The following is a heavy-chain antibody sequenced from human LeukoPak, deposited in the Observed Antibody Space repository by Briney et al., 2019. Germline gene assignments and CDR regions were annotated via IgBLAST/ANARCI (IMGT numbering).Heavy chain of an antibody. J-gene: IGHJ3*02. CDR1: GFTFSSYA. V-gene: IGHV3-30*01. CDR3: ARDSVVGATRIAFDI. Sequence: GGSLRLSCAASGFTFSSYAMHWARQAPGKGLEWVAVISYDGSNKYYADSVKGRFTISRDNSKNTLYLQMNSLRAENTAVYYCARDSVVGATRIAFDIWGQGTMVTVSS. CDR2: ISYDGSNK. D-gene: IGHD1-26*01.